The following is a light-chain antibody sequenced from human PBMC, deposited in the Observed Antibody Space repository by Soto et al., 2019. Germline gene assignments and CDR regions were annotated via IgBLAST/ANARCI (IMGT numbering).Light chain of an antibody. CDR3: QQRSNWPLT. CDR2: DAS. J-gene: IGKJ4*01. CDR1: QSVRSSD. Sequence: EIVMTQSPATLSVSPGDIATLSCSASQSVRSSDLAWYQQKPGQAPRLLIYDASSRATGIPDRFSGSGSGTDFTLTISSLEPEDFAVYYCQQRSNWPLTFGGGTKVDIK. V-gene: IGKV3D-20*02.